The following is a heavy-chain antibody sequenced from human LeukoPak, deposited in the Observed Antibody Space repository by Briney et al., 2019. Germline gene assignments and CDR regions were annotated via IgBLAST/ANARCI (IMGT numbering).Heavy chain of an antibody. Sequence: QPGGSLILSCAASGFTFSSYEMNWVRQAPGKGLEWVSYISSSGSTIYYADSVKGRFTISRDNAKNSLYLQMNSLRAEDTAVYYCARVNDYYYGMDVWGQGTTVTVSS. V-gene: IGHV3-48*03. J-gene: IGHJ6*02. CDR1: GFTFSSYE. CDR2: ISSSGSTI. CDR3: ARVNDYYYGMDV.